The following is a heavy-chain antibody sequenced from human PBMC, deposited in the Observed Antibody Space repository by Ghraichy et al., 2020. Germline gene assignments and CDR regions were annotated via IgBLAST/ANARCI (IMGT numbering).Heavy chain of an antibody. CDR2: IDATGGNT. D-gene: IGHD2-15*01. CDR3: AKGYCSGGSCKAYDP. CDR1: GFTFGNYA. V-gene: IGHV3-23*01. Sequence: GGSLRLSCAASGFTFGNYAMYWVRQAPGKGLEWVSAIDATGGNTYYADSVKGRFTISRDNSKNSLYLQMNSLRAEDSAIYFCAKGYCSGGSCKAYDPWGQGTLVTVSS. J-gene: IGHJ5*02.